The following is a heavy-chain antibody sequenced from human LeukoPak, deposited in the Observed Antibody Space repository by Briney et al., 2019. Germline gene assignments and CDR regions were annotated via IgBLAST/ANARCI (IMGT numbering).Heavy chain of an antibody. Sequence: PSETLSLTCKVSGGSISSGSHYWGWIRQPPGKGLEWVGSIYYSGSTYYNPSLKSRVTISVDTSKNQFSLKLSSVTAADTAVYYCARGIAVAGRLFPYYFDYWGQGTLVTVSS. CDR1: GGSISSGSHY. J-gene: IGHJ4*02. CDR2: IYYSGST. V-gene: IGHV4-39*07. CDR3: ARGIAVAGRLFPYYFDY. D-gene: IGHD6-19*01.